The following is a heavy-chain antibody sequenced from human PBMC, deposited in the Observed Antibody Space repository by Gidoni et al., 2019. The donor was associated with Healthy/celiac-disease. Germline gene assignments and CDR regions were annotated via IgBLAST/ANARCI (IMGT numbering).Heavy chain of an antibody. V-gene: IGHV4-59*01. CDR3: AREPDYYDSSGYSRFFDY. CDR1: GGSISSYY. CDR2: IYYSGST. D-gene: IGHD3-22*01. J-gene: IGHJ4*02. Sequence: QVQLQESGPGLVKPSETLSLTCTVSGGSISSYYWSWIRQPPGKGLEWIGYIYYSGSTNYNPSLKSRVTISVDTSKNQFSLKLSSVTAADTAVYYCAREPDYYDSSGYSRFFDYWGQGTLVTVSS.